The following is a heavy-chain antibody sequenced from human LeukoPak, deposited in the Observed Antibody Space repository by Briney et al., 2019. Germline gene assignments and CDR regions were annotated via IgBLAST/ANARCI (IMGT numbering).Heavy chain of an antibody. Sequence: GGSLRLSCAASGFTVSSNYMNWVRQAPGKGLEWVSSISSSGSSIYYADSVKGRFTISRDNAKNSLYLQMNSLRAEDTAVYYCARDRKDYDYVWGNPDGLDIWGQGTMVTVS. V-gene: IGHV3-21*01. CDR1: GFTVSSNY. CDR2: ISSSGSSI. J-gene: IGHJ3*02. D-gene: IGHD3-16*01. CDR3: ARDRKDYDYVWGNPDGLDI.